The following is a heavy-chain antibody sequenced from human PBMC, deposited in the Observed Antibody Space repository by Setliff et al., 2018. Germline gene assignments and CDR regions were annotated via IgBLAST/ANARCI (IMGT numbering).Heavy chain of an antibody. D-gene: IGHD2-2*01. CDR1: GFSFSNYW. CDR2: INRDGRST. J-gene: IGHJ4*02. Sequence: PGGSLRLSCAASGFSFSNYWMHWVRQAPGKGLVWVPRINRDGRSTNYADSVKGRFTMSRDSSTNTLYLQMNSLRGEDTAVYYCAKDLSSNTAASYFFDLWGQGTQVTVSS. V-gene: IGHV3-74*01. CDR3: AKDLSSNTAASYFFDL.